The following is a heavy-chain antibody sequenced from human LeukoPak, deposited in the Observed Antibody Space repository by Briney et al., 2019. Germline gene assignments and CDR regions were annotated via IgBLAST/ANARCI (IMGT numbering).Heavy chain of an antibody. CDR1: GFTFSSYA. CDR2: ISGSGGST. CDR3: AKRPPFYCSSTSCYIDY. V-gene: IGHV3-23*01. J-gene: IGHJ4*02. Sequence: GGSLRLSRAASGFTFSSYAMSWVRQAPGKGLEWVSAISGSGGSTYYADSVKGRFTISRDNPKNTLYLQMNSLRAEDTAVYYCAKRPPFYCSSTSCYIDYWGQGTLVTVSS. D-gene: IGHD2-2*02.